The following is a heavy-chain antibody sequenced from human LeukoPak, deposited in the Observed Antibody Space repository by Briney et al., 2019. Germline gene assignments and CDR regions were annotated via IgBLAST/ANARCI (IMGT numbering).Heavy chain of an antibody. CDR3: AREAFWSSYQNWFDP. J-gene: IGHJ5*02. CDR1: GGTFSSYA. CDR2: VIPIFGTA. D-gene: IGHD3-3*01. V-gene: IGHV1-69*05. Sequence: ASVKVSCKASGGTFSSYAISWVRQAPGQGLEWMGRVIPIFGTANYAQKFQGRVTITTDESTSTAYMELSSLRSEHTAVYYSAREAFWSSYQNWFDPWGQGTLVTVSS.